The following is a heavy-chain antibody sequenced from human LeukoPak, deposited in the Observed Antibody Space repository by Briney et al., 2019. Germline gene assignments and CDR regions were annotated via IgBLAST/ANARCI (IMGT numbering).Heavy chain of an antibody. Sequence: SSSSSYIYYADSVKARFTISRVNAKNSLYLQMNSLRAEDTAVYYCARDRTYSSGWFRAFDIWGQGTMVTVSS. CDR2: SSSSSYI. J-gene: IGHJ3*02. V-gene: IGHV3-21*01. D-gene: IGHD6-19*01. CDR3: ARDRTYSSGWFRAFDI.